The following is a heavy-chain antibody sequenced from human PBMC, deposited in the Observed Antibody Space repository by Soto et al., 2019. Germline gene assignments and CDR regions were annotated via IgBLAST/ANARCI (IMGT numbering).Heavy chain of an antibody. V-gene: IGHV4-59*01. CDR3: ARGSRSWPYYFDY. CDR2: IYYSGST. Sequence: SETLSLTCAVSGGSINNFYWNWIRQPPGKGLEFIGSIYYSGSTNYSPPLRSRVTISVDTSKNQFSLNLSSVTAADTAVYYCARGSRSWPYYFDYWSQGALVPVS. J-gene: IGHJ4*02. CDR1: GGSINNFY. D-gene: IGHD6-13*01.